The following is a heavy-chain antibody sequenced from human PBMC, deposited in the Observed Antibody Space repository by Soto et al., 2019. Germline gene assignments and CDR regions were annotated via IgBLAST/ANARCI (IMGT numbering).Heavy chain of an antibody. J-gene: IGHJ4*02. D-gene: IGHD3-16*02. V-gene: IGHV3-23*01. CDR1: GFTFSSYA. CDR3: AKDPGDYVWGSYRSIYFDY. CDR2: ISGSGGST. Sequence: VQLLESGGGLVQPGGSLRLSCAASGFTFSSYAMSWVRQAPGKGLEWVSAISGSGGSTYYADSVKGRFTISRDNSKNTLYLQMNSLRAEDTAVYYCAKDPGDYVWGSYRSIYFDYWGQGTLVTVSS.